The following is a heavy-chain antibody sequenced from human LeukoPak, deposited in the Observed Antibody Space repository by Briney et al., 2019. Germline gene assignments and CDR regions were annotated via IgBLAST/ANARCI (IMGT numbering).Heavy chain of an antibody. V-gene: IGHV3-23*01. D-gene: IGHD3-22*01. CDR1: GFTFSSYA. Sequence: GGSLRLSCAVTGFTFSSYAMSWVRQAPGKGLEWVSAISGSGGTAYYADSVKGRFTISRDNSKNTLYLQMNSLRAEDTAVYYCAKKGYYDGSGYYMYYFDHWGQGTLVTVSS. J-gene: IGHJ4*02. CDR2: ISGSGGTA. CDR3: AKKGYYDGSGYYMYYFDH.